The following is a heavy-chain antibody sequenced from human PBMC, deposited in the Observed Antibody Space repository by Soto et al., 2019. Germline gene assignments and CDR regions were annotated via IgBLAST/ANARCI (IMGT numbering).Heavy chain of an antibody. CDR1: GFTFDDFD. V-gene: IGHV3-9*01. J-gene: IGHJ4*02. Sequence: EVQLLESGGGLVQPGRSLRLSCAASGFTFDDFDMHWVRQAPGKGLEWVSSITWNSGRIAYADSVKGRFTISRDNTKNCLYLQMNSLRAEDTAFYYCAIDRGSNCIFDSWCQGALVTVSS. D-gene: IGHD1-1*01. CDR2: ITWNSGRI. CDR3: AIDRGSNCIFDS.